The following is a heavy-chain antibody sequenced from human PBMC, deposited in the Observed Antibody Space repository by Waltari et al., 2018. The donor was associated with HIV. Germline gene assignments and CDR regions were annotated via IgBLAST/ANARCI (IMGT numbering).Heavy chain of an antibody. CDR2: ISASGSDT. D-gene: IGHD6-19*01. J-gene: IGHJ4*02. CDR3: AKGADSSGWSEVYFGS. V-gene: IGHV3-23*01. Sequence: EVQLLESGGDSVQPGGSLRLSCAASGFAFNLYAMVWVRQAPGRGVWGVSIISASGSDTYYADSVKGRFTVSRENSKDTVSLQMQSLEPGDTALYSCAKGADSSGWSEVYFGSWGLGTLVTVSS. CDR1: GFAFNLYA.